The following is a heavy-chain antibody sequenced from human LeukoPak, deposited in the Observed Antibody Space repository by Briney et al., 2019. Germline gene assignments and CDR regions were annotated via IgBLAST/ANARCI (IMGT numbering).Heavy chain of an antibody. D-gene: IGHD3-22*01. CDR2: INPSGGST. J-gene: IGHJ4*02. CDR3: ARVYYDSSGYYYLDY. CDR1: GYTFTSYY. Sequence: ASVKVSCKASGYTFTSYYMHWVRQAPGQGLEWMGIINPSGGSTSYAQKFQGRVTMTRDMSTSTVYMELSSLRSEDTAVYYCARVYYDSSGYYYLDYWGQGTLVTVSS. V-gene: IGHV1-46*01.